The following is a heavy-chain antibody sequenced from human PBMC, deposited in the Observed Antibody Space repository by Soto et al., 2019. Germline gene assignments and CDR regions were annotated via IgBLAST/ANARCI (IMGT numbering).Heavy chain of an antibody. J-gene: IGHJ5*02. CDR1: GFTFSSYG. V-gene: IGHV3-30*18. CDR2: ISYDGSNK. D-gene: IGHD6-13*01. CDR3: AKAEKYSSRWYLHPYNWVDP. Sequence: QVQLVESGGGVVQPGRSLRLSCAASGFTFSSYGMHWVRQAPGKGLEWVAVISYDGSNKYYADSVKGRFTISRDNSKNTLYLQMNSRRAEDTAVYYCAKAEKYSSRWYLHPYNWVDPWGQGNLVHVSS.